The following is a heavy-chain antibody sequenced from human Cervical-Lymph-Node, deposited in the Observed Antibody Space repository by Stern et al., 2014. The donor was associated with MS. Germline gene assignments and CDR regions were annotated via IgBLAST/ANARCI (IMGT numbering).Heavy chain of an antibody. CDR1: GYTFTSYW. J-gene: IGHJ4*02. CDR3: ARQRYFDY. CDR2: IFPGGSDI. V-gene: IGHV5-51*01. Sequence: VQLVQSGPEVKRPGESLKISCQASGYTFTSYWIGWVRQMPGKGLEWIAIIFPGGSDIRCRPSFQGQAPIPADKSSTTAYLQWNNLKASDSAIYYCARQRYFDYWGQGTLVTVSS.